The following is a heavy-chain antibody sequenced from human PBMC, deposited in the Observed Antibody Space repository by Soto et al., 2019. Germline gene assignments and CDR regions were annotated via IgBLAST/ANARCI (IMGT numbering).Heavy chain of an antibody. V-gene: IGHV4-39*01. D-gene: IGHD2-2*01. CDR3: ARHRGQQLLADIGY. Sequence: SETLSLACTVSGGSISSSSYYWGWIRQPPGKGLEWIGSIYYSGSTYYNPSLKSRVTISVDTSKNQFSLKLSSVTAADTAVYYCARHRGQQLLADIGYWGQGTLVTVSS. CDR2: IYYSGST. J-gene: IGHJ4*02. CDR1: GGSISSSSYY.